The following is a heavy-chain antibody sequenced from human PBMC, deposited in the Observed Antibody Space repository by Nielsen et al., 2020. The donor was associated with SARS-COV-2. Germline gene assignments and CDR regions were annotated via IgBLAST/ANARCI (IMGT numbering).Heavy chain of an antibody. CDR1: GYTFTGYY. J-gene: IGHJ2*01. CDR3: ARDPTMTMTWYFDF. V-gene: IGHV1-2*02. Sequence: ASVKVSCNASGYTFTGYYIHWVRQAPGQGLEWMGWINPNSGGTNYAQKFQGRVTLTRDTSINTAYMELGGLRSDDTAVYYCARDPTMTMTWYFDFWGRGTLVTVSS. D-gene: IGHD4/OR15-4a*01. CDR2: INPNSGGT.